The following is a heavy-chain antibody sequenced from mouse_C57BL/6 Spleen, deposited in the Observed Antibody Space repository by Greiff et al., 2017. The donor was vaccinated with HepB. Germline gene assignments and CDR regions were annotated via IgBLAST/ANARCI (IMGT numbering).Heavy chain of an antibody. V-gene: IGHV1-55*01. D-gene: IGHD2-4*01. Sequence: VQLQQSGAELVKPGASVKMSCKASGYTFTSYWITWVKQRPGQGLEWIGDIYPGSGSTNYNEKFKSKATLTVDTSSSTAYMQLSSLTSEASAVYYCARRGWGAMITTGGYYAMDYWGQGTSVTVSS. CDR3: ARRGWGAMITTGGYYAMDY. J-gene: IGHJ4*01. CDR2: IYPGSGST. CDR1: GYTFTSYW.